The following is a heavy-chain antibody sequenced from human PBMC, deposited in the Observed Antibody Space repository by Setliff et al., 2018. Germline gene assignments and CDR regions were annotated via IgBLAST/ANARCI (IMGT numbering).Heavy chain of an antibody. CDR3: ARGVVVVVAATSNYFDP. V-gene: IGHV3-30*02. D-gene: IGHD2-15*01. CDR1: GFTFSSYG. CDR2: IRYDGSNK. Sequence: GGSLRLSCAASGFTFSSYGMHWVRQAPGKGLEWVAFIRYDGSNKDYADSVKGRFIISRDNSKNAVYLQMNSLRAEDTAEYYCARGVVVVVAATSNYFDPWGQGTLVTVSS. J-gene: IGHJ5*02.